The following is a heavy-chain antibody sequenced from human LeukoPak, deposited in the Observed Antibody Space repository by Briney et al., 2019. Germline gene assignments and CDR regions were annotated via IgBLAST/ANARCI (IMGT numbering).Heavy chain of an antibody. V-gene: IGHV3-9*01. CDR3: AKGGYSYGYLGYYYGTDV. D-gene: IGHD5-18*01. CDR2: ISWNSGSI. Sequence: GGSLRLSCAASGFTFDDYAMHWVRQAPGEGLEWVSGISWNSGSIGYADSVKGRFTISRDNAKNSLYLRMNSLRAEDTALYYCAKGGYSYGYLGYYYGTDVWGQGTTVTVSS. CDR1: GFTFDDYA. J-gene: IGHJ6*02.